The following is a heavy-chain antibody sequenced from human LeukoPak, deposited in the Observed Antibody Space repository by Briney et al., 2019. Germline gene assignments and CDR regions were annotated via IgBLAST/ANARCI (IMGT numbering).Heavy chain of an antibody. CDR3: ARDRYRDY. V-gene: IGHV3-21*01. J-gene: IGHJ4*02. CDR1: GFTFSSFE. Sequence: GGSLRLSCAASGFTFSSFEVNWVRQAPGKGLESVSSISSSSSYIYYADSVKGRFTISRDNAKNSLYLQMNSLRAEDTAVYYCARDRYRDYWGQGTLVTVSS. CDR2: ISSSSSYI. D-gene: IGHD2-2*02.